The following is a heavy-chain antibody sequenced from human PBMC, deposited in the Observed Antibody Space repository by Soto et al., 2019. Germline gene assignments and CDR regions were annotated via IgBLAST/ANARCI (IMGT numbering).Heavy chain of an antibody. CDR2: INPNTSAT. Sequence: QVQLVQSGAEVKKSGASVKVSCKASGYIFTGYFIQWLRQAPGQGLEWIGWINPNTSATNYAQKFQGRVTMSTDTALGAAYMDLTSLRPDATALYSYAKIRWSRDHYYGMDVWGQGTTVTFSS. D-gene: IGHD1-26*01. J-gene: IGHJ6*02. CDR1: GYIFTGYF. CDR3: AKIRWSRDHYYGMDV. V-gene: IGHV1-2*02.